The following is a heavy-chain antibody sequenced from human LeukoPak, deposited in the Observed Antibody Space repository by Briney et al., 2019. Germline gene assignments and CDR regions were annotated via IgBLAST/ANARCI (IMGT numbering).Heavy chain of an antibody. CDR3: VRLRGGYNYALGPFDF. J-gene: IGHJ4*02. D-gene: IGHD5-18*01. CDR1: EFTFSSYS. CDR2: ISSIRSYI. Sequence: PGGSLRLSCAASEFTFSSYSINWVRQPPGKGLEWVSSISSIRSYIYYADSVKGRFTISRDNAKNSLYLQMNSLRAEDTAVYYCVRLRGGYNYALGPFDFWGQGTLVTVSS. V-gene: IGHV3-21*01.